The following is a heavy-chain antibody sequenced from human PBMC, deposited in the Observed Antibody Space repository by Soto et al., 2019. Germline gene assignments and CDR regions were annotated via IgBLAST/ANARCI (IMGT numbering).Heavy chain of an antibody. Sequence: QVLLQESGPGLVKPSETLALTCTVSCGSISSYFLYWIRQATGKGLEWIGYMYFNESTNYNPSLKSRVTISLDTSKSPFSLKLNSVTDEDTAVYYSARDHNPAFDIWGQATLVTVSS. V-gene: IGHV4-59*01. CDR1: CGSISSYF. CDR2: MYFNEST. CDR3: ARDHNPAFDI. D-gene: IGHD1-1*01. J-gene: IGHJ3*02.